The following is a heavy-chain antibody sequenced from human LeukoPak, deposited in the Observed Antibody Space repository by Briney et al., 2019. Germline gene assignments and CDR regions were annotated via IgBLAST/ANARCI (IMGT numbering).Heavy chain of an antibody. V-gene: IGHV3-23*01. Sequence: GGSLRLSCAASGFTFSSYAMSWVRQAPGKGLEWVSAISGSGGSTYCADSVKGRFTISRDNSKNTLYLQMNSLRAEDTAVYYCAKVGMIAARPGPPFDYWGQGTLVTVSS. CDR3: AKVGMIAARPGPPFDY. J-gene: IGHJ4*02. CDR2: ISGSGGST. D-gene: IGHD6-6*01. CDR1: GFTFSSYA.